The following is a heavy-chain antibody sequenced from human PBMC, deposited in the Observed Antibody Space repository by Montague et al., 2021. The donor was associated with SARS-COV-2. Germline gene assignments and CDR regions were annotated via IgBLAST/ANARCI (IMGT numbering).Heavy chain of an antibody. J-gene: IGHJ6*02. V-gene: IGHV4-59*01. CDR1: GGSISTYY. CDR3: ARLPYVYSYGMDV. Sequence: SETLSLTCTVSGGSISTYYWNWIRQFPGKGLEWIGYIYYSGSTNYNPSLQSRVTISVDRSKIQFSLKLNSVTAADTAIYYCARLPYVYSYGMDVWGQGTTVTVSS. CDR2: IYYSGST. D-gene: IGHD3-16*01.